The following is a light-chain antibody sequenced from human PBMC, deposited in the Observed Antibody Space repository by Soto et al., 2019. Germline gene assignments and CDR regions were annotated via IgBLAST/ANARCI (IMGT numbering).Light chain of an antibody. CDR1: QSISSY. CDR2: AAS. J-gene: IGKJ1*01. CDR3: QQSYSTPPT. V-gene: IGKV1-39*01. Sequence: DIQMTQSPSSLSESVGDRVRITCRASQSISSYLNWNQQKPGKAPKLLIYAASSLQSGVPSRFSGSGSGTDFTLTIRSLPPEDFATYYCQQSYSTPPTLGQGTTVDIK.